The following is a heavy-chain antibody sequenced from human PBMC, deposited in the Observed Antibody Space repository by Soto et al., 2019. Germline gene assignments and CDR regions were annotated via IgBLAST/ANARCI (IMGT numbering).Heavy chain of an antibody. V-gene: IGHV3-23*01. Sequence: GGSLRLSCAASGFTFSNYAMSWVRQAPGKGLEWVSTISDSGGATYYADSVKGRFTISRDKSKSTLFLQMNSLRAGDTAIYYCARYTAVADPYYFDYWGQGTLVTVSS. D-gene: IGHD6-19*01. CDR3: ARYTAVADPYYFDY. J-gene: IGHJ4*02. CDR2: ISDSGGAT. CDR1: GFTFSNYA.